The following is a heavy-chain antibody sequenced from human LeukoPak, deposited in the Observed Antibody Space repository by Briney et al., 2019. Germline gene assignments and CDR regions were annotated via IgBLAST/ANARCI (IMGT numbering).Heavy chain of an antibody. V-gene: IGHV3-74*01. Sequence: PGGSLRLSCAASGFTFSNYWMHWVRQAPGKGPVWVSRINNDGSGTAYADSVKGRFTISRDDAKNTLYLQMNSLRAEDTAVYYCVRGGESTWSWGQGTLVTVSS. CDR2: INNDGSGT. D-gene: IGHD2-15*01. CDR3: VRGGESTWS. J-gene: IGHJ5*02. CDR1: GFTFSNYW.